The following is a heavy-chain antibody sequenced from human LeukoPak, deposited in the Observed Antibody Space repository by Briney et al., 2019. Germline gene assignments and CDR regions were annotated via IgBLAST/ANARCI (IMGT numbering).Heavy chain of an antibody. CDR2: INHSGST. J-gene: IGHJ4*02. D-gene: IGHD2-2*02. V-gene: IGHV4-34*01. Sequence: SETLSLTRAVYGGSFSGYYWSWIRQPPGKGLEWIGEINHSGSTNYNPSLKSRVTISVDTSKNQFSLKLSSVTAADTAVYYCARKNRYCSSTSCYTRMIDYWGQGTLVTVSS. CDR1: GGSFSGYY. CDR3: ARKNRYCSSTSCYTRMIDY.